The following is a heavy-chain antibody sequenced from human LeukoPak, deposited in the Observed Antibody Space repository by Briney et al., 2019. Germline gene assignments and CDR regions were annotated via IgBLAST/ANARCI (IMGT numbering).Heavy chain of an antibody. Sequence: SGTLSLTCAVSGASISSTKWWTWVRQPPGKGLEWIGEIYHSGSINYNPSLRSRVTISIDKSKNQFSLKVSSVTAADTAVYYCARTASSGYFYFDYWGQGTLVTVSS. J-gene: IGHJ4*02. D-gene: IGHD3-22*01. V-gene: IGHV4-4*02. CDR1: GASISSTKW. CDR2: IYHSGSI. CDR3: ARTASSGYFYFDY.